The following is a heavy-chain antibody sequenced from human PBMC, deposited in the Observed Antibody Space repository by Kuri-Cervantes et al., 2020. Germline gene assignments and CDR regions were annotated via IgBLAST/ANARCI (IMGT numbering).Heavy chain of an antibody. CDR2: IWYDGSSK. CDR3: AREIKGYYYGMDV. D-gene: IGHD3-16*01. V-gene: IGHV3-33*01. CDR1: GFIFSSYG. Sequence: GGSLRLSCAASGFIFSSYGMHWVRQAPGKGLEWVAVIWYDGSSKYSADSVKGRFTISRDNSKNTLYLQMNSLRAEDTAVYYCAREIKGYYYGMDVWGQGTTVTVSS. J-gene: IGHJ6*02.